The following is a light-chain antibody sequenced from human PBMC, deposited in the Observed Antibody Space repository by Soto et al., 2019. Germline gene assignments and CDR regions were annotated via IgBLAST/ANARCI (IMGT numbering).Light chain of an antibody. Sequence: EIVLTQSPGTLSLSPGERATLSCRASQNVANNYLAWFRQKPGQTPRLLIYGASSRAAGIPDRFSGSGSGTDFTLTISRLEPEDFAVFYCQQYGTSPWTFGQGTKVEIK. J-gene: IGKJ1*01. CDR2: GAS. CDR3: QQYGTSPWT. CDR1: QNVANNY. V-gene: IGKV3-20*01.